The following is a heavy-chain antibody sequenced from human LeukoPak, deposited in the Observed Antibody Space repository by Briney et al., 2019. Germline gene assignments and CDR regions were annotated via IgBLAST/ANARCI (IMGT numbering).Heavy chain of an antibody. J-gene: IGHJ4*02. CDR1: GFTFGSYA. D-gene: IGHD6-6*01. CDR2: ISSGAGSP. CDR3: VKRGSSSSEGG. Sequence: GGSLRLSCVASGFTFGSYALAWVRQAPGKGLEWVSTISSGAGSPFHADSVRGRFTISRDNSKNTLSLHMTSLRPEDTAVYYCVKRGSSSSEGGWGQGTLVTVSS. V-gene: IGHV3-23*01.